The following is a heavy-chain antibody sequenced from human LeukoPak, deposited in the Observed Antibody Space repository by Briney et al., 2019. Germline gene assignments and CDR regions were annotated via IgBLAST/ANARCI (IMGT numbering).Heavy chain of an antibody. CDR3: ATSTGGYYDILTGYYSRGHDY. J-gene: IGHJ4*02. Sequence: GGSLRLSCAASGFTFSSYAMSWVRQAPGKGLEWVSAISGSGGSTYYADSVKGRFTISRDNSKNTLYLQMNSLRAEDTAVYYCATSTGGYYDILTGYYSRGHDYWGQGTLVTVSS. CDR2: ISGSGGST. CDR1: GFTFSSYA. V-gene: IGHV3-23*01. D-gene: IGHD3-9*01.